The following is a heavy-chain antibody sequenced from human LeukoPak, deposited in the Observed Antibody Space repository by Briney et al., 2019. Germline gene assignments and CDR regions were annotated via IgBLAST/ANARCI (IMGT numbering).Heavy chain of an antibody. CDR2: IWYDGSNK. J-gene: IGHJ4*02. D-gene: IGHD3-22*01. V-gene: IGHV3-33*01. CDR1: GFTFSSYG. Sequence: GGSLRPSCAASGFTFSSYGMHWVRQAPGKGLEWVAVIWYDGSNKYYADSVKGRFTISRDNSKNTLYLQMNSLRAEDAAVYYCARDNDSSGYTFDYWGQGTLVTVSS. CDR3: ARDNDSSGYTFDY.